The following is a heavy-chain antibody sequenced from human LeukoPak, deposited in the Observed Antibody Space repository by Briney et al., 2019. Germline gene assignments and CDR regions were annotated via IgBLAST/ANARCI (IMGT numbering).Heavy chain of an antibody. D-gene: IGHD2-2*01. Sequence: PGGSLRLSCAASGFTFSNYGMNWVRQAPGKGLEWVSAISGSGGSTYYADSVKGRFTISRDNSKNTLYLQMNSLRAEDTAVYYCAKDPSQEATDIVVVPAAIDYWGQGTLVTVSS. V-gene: IGHV3-23*01. CDR2: ISGSGGST. CDR3: AKDPSQEATDIVVVPAAIDY. CDR1: GFTFSNYG. J-gene: IGHJ4*02.